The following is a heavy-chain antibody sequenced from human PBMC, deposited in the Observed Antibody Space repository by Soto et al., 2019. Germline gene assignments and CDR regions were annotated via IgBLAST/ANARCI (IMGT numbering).Heavy chain of an antibody. CDR3: ARDLDSGSYYFGY. V-gene: IGHV1-18*04. D-gene: IGHD1-26*01. CDR1: GYTFSSYG. Sequence: ASVKVSCKASGYTFSSYGISWVRQAPGQGLEWMGWISAYTGKTNYAQKLQGRVTMTTDTSTSTAYMEVRSLRSDDTAAYYCARDLDSGSYYFGYWGQGTLVTVSS. J-gene: IGHJ4*02. CDR2: ISAYTGKT.